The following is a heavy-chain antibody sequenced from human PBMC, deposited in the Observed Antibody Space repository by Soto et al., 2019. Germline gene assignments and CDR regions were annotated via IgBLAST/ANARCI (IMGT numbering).Heavy chain of an antibody. J-gene: IGHJ6*02. CDR3: ARDGQQLAPYAMDV. D-gene: IGHD6-13*01. CDR2: SWFDGNNK. CDR1: GFTFGTNA. Sequence: QVQLVESGGNMVQPGRSLRLSCAASGFTFGTNAMHWVRHAAGKGLEWVAQSWFDGNNKYYTDSVKGRFTISRDNLKNTVYLQMDSLRAEDTAVYYCARDGQQLAPYAMDVWGQGTTVIVSS. V-gene: IGHV3-33*01.